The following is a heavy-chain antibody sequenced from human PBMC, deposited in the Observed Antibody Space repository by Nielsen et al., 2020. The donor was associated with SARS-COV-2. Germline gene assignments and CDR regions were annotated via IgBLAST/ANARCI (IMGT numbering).Heavy chain of an antibody. V-gene: IGHV3-9*01. CDR1: GFTFDDYA. D-gene: IGHD6-13*01. CDR2: ISWNSGSI. CDR3: AKGARPGIAAANDY. J-gene: IGHJ4*02. Sequence: GGSLRLSCAASGFTFDDYAMHWVRQAPGKSLEWVSGISWNSGSIGYADSVKGRFTISRDNAKNSLYLQMNSLRAEDTALYYCAKGARPGIAAANDYWGQGTLVTVSS.